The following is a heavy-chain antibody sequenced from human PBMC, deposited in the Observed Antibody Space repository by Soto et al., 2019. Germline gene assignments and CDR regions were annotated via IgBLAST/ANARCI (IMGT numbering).Heavy chain of an antibody. D-gene: IGHD3-22*01. Sequence: QVQLQESGPGLVKPSQTLSLTCTVSGGSISSGGYYWSWIRQHPGKGLEWIGYIDYSGSTYYNPSLKRRLTISVDKSRNQFSLKLSSVNAADTAVYYCARARDYYDSSGYYPWAFDCWGQGTLVTVSS. CDR2: IDYSGST. J-gene: IGHJ4*02. CDR3: ARARDYYDSSGYYPWAFDC. V-gene: IGHV4-31*03. CDR1: GGSISSGGYY.